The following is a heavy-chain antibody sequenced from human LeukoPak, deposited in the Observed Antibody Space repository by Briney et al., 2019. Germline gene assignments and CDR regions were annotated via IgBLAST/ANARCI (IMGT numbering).Heavy chain of an antibody. V-gene: IGHV1-69*06. CDR1: GGTFSSYA. Sequence: ASVKVSCKASGGTFSSYAISWVRQAPGQGLEWMGGIIPIFGTANYAQKFQGRVTITADKSTSTAYMEQSSLRSEDTAVYYCARDDYDILTGYPNWFDPWGQGTLVTVSS. J-gene: IGHJ5*02. CDR2: IIPIFGTA. CDR3: ARDDYDILTGYPNWFDP. D-gene: IGHD3-9*01.